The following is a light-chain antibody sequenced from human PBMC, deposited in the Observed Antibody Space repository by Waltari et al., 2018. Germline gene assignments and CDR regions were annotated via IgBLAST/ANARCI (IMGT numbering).Light chain of an antibody. CDR3: QQYDNWPPIT. J-gene: IGKJ3*01. CDR1: QSVSSN. CDR2: AAS. V-gene: IGKV3-15*01. Sequence: EVVMKQSPATLSVSPGERATLPCRASQSVSSNLAWYQQSPGQAPRLLIYAASTRATGVPARFSGSGSGTEFTLTISSLQSEDLAVYFCQQYDNWPPITFGPGTKVDI.